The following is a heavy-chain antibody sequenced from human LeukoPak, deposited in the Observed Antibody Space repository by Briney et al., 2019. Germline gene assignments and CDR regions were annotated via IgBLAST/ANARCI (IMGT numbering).Heavy chain of an antibody. CDR2: INPNSGGT. J-gene: IGHJ5*02. Sequence: ASVKVSCKASGYTFTGYYMHWVRQAPGQGVEWMGWINPNSGGTNYAQTFQGRVTMTRDTSISTAYMELSRLRSDDTAVYYCAREKYYYGSGSYYCFDPWGQGTLVTVSS. V-gene: IGHV1-2*02. CDR3: AREKYYYGSGSYYCFDP. D-gene: IGHD3-10*01. CDR1: GYTFTGYY.